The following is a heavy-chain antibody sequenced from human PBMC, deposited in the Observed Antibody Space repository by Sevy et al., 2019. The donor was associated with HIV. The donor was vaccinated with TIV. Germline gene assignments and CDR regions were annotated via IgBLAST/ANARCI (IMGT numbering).Heavy chain of an antibody. J-gene: IGHJ4*02. V-gene: IGHV3-15*01. CDR3: TTEYGNILTGYNFDY. Sequence: GGSLRLSCAASGFTFSNAWMSWVRQAPGKGLEWVGRIKSKTDGGTTDYAAPVKGGFTISRDDSKNTLYLQMNSLKTEDTAVYYCTTEYGNILTGYNFDYWGQGTLVTVSS. CDR2: IKSKTDGGTT. CDR1: GFTFSNAW. D-gene: IGHD3-9*01.